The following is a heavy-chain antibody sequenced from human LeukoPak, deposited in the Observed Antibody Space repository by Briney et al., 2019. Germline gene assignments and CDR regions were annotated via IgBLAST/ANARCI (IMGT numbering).Heavy chain of an antibody. CDR2: IYNDGTT. CDR3: AREICGGSCNPPSYMDV. D-gene: IGHD2-15*01. CDR1: GFSVSSNY. V-gene: IGHV3-53*01. Sequence: GGSLRLSCAASGFSVSSNYMSWVRQARGKGLQWVSVIYNDGTTYYADSGKGRFTISRDNSKNMLYLQMNSLRAEDTAVYYCAREICGGSCNPPSYMDVWGNGTTVTVSS. J-gene: IGHJ6*03.